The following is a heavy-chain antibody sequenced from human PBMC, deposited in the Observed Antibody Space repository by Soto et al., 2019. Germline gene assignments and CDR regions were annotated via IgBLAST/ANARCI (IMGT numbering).Heavy chain of an antibody. V-gene: IGHV1-3*01. Sequence: QVQLVQSGAEMKKPGASVKVSCKTSGYTFTDFAMHWVRQAPGQSLEWMGWINPATGNIKYLQKFEGRVTITRDTSASTVYMDLRSLRSEDTAVYYCTREGAVAGNWLDPWGQGTLVTVSS. D-gene: IGHD6-19*01. CDR2: INPATGNI. CDR3: TREGAVAGNWLDP. J-gene: IGHJ5*02. CDR1: GYTFTDFA.